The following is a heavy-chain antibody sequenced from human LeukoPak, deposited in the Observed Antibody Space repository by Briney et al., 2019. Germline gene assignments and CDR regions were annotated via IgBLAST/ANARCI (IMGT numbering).Heavy chain of an antibody. J-gene: IGHJ4*02. CDR1: GFTFSDYY. D-gene: IGHD1-1*01. CDR3: ARFAGKGDPLDY. CDR2: ISISVTYT. V-gene: IGHV3-11*03. Sequence: GGSLRLSCAASGFTFSDYYMSWIRQAPGKGLEWVPYISISVTYTNYADSVKGRFTISRDSAKNSLYLQMNSLRAEDTAVYYCARFAGKGDPLDYWGQGTLVTVSS.